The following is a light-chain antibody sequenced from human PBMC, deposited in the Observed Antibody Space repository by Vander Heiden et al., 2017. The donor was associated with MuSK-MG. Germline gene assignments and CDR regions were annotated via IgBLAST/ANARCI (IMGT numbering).Light chain of an antibody. J-gene: IGKJ1*01. CDR2: AAS. CDR3: QQSYRTPWT. CDR1: QTISNH. V-gene: IGKV1-39*01. Sequence: IQMTQSPSSLSASVGDRVTITCRASQTISNHLNWYQQKPGKVPKLLISAASNLQSGVPLGFSGSGSGTDFTLTISSLQPEDFATYYCQQSYRTPWTFGQGTRVEIK.